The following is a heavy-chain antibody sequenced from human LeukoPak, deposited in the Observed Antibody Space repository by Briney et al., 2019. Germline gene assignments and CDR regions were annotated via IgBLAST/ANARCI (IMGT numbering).Heavy chain of an antibody. CDR1: GFTFSSYW. V-gene: IGHV3-74*01. Sequence: GGSLRLSCAASGFTFSSYWMHWVRQAPGKGLVWVSRINSDGSSTSYADSVKGRFTISRDNAKNTLYLQMNSLRAEDTAVYYCASQRQPTYYYDSSGLIPRWGQGTLVTVSS. D-gene: IGHD3-22*01. J-gene: IGHJ4*02. CDR3: ASQRQPTYYYDSSGLIPR. CDR2: INSDGSST.